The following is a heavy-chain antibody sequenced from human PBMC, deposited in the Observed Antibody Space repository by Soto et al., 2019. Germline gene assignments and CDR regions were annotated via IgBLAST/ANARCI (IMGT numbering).Heavy chain of an antibody. D-gene: IGHD6-13*01. CDR3: ARDRIYSSSWYDY. CDR1: GFTFSSYA. V-gene: IGHV3-30-3*01. Sequence: QVQLVESGGGVVQPGRSLRLSCAASGFTFSSYAMHWVRQAPGKGLEWVAVISYDGSNKYYADSVKGRFTISRDNSENTLYLQMHSLRAEDTAVYYCARDRIYSSSWYDYWGQGTLVTVSS. CDR2: ISYDGSNK. J-gene: IGHJ4*02.